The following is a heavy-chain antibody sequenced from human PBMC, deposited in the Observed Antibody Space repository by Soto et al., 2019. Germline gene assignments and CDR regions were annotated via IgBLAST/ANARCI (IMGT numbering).Heavy chain of an antibody. CDR2: INHSGST. CDR3: ARSSIKPQVFMYPFDS. CDR1: GGSGGSFSGYY. Sequence: PSETLSLTCAVYGGSGGSFSGYYWSWIRQPPGKGLEWIGEINHSGSTNYNPSLKGRVTISLDTSKNQFSLRLNSVTAADTAVYYCARSSIKPQVFMYPFDSWSQGTLVTVSS. J-gene: IGHJ4*02. V-gene: IGHV4-34*01. D-gene: IGHD3-3*01.